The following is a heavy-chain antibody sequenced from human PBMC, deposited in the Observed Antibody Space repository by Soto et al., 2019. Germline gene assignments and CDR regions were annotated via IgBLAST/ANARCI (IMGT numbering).Heavy chain of an antibody. CDR1: GFTFSSYG. CDR3: AASPGGYGDCLDI. V-gene: IGHV3-33*01. J-gene: IGHJ3*02. Sequence: QVQLVESGGGVVQPGRSLRLSCAASGFTFSSYGMHWVRQAPGKGLEWVAVIWYDGSNKYYADSVKGRFTISRDNSKNTLYLPMNSLRAEDTAVYYCAASPGGYGDCLDIWGQGTMVTVSS. D-gene: IGHD4-17*01. CDR2: IWYDGSNK.